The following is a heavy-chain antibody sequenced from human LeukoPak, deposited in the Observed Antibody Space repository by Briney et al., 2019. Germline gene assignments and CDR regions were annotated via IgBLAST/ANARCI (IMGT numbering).Heavy chain of an antibody. CDR1: GGSISSGSYY. J-gene: IGHJ6*03. D-gene: IGHD5-18*01. Sequence: PSETLSLTCTVSGGSISSGSYYWSWIRQPAGKGLEWIGRIYTSGSTNYNPSLKSRVTISVDTSKNQFSLKLSSVTAADTAVYYCARWSAMGFYHYMDVWGKGTTVTISS. CDR3: ARWSAMGFYHYMDV. V-gene: IGHV4-61*02. CDR2: IYTSGST.